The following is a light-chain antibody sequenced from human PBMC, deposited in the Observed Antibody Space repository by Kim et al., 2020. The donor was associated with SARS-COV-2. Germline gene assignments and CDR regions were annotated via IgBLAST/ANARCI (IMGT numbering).Light chain of an antibody. Sequence: SPGETATLSCRASQSISSGLLAWYQQRPGQAPRLLMSGASIRATGIPGRFSGSGSGTDFTLTISRLEPEDFAVYYCQQYGTTPLTFGGGTKVDIK. J-gene: IGKJ4*02. V-gene: IGKV3-20*01. CDR3: QQYGTTPLT. CDR1: QSISSGL. CDR2: GAS.